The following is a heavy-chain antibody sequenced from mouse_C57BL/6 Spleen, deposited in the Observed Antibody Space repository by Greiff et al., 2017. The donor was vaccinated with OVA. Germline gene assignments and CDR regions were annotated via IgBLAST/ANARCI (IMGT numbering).Heavy chain of an antibody. Sequence: VKLQQPGAELVKPGASVKLSCKASGYTFTSYWMHWVKQRPGQGLEWIGMIHPNSGSTNYNEKFKSKATLTVDKSSSTAYMQLSSLTSEDSAVYYCARDDYDRGFAYWGQGTLVTVSA. V-gene: IGHV1-64*01. CDR3: ARDDYDRGFAY. CDR1: GYTFTSYW. D-gene: IGHD2-4*01. J-gene: IGHJ3*01. CDR2: IHPNSGST.